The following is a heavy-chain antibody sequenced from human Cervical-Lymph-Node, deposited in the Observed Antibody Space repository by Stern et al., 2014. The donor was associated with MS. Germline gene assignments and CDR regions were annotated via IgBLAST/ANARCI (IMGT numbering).Heavy chain of an antibody. CDR1: GFTFDDYA. D-gene: IGHD2-15*01. J-gene: IGHJ4*02. CDR3: AKEIIGRGSVFDY. Sequence: QLVESGGGLVQPGRSLRLSCAASGFTFDDYAMHWVRQAPGKGLEWVSGISWNSGSIGYADSVKGRFTISRDNAKNSLYLQMNSLRAEDTALYYCAKEIIGRGSVFDYWGQGTLVTVSS. CDR2: ISWNSGSI. V-gene: IGHV3-9*01.